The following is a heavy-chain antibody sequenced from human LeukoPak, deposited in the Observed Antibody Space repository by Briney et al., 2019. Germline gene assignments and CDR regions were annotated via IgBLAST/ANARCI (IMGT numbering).Heavy chain of an antibody. J-gene: IGHJ4*02. CDR3: AKEYYDILTGYYTY. V-gene: IGHV3-23*01. CDR1: GFTFSSYA. Sequence: GGSLRLSCAASGFTFSSYAMSWVRQAPGKGLEWVSAISGSGGSTYYADSVKGGFTISRDNSKNTLYLQMNSLRAEDTAVYYCAKEYYDILTGYYTYWGQGTLVTVSS. CDR2: ISGSGGST. D-gene: IGHD3-9*01.